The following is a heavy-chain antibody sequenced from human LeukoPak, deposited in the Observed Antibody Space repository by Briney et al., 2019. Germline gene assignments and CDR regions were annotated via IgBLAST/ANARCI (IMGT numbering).Heavy chain of an antibody. CDR2: ISYDGSNK. J-gene: IGHJ4*02. V-gene: IGHV3-30-3*01. Sequence: GRSLRLSCAASGLTFSSYALHWVRQAPGKGLEWVAIISYDGSNKYYADSVKGRFTISRDNSKNTLYLQMNSLRPEDTAVYYCARVGSYGYYYFDYWGQGTLVTVSS. CDR1: GLTFSSYA. CDR3: ARVGSYGYYYFDY. D-gene: IGHD5-18*01.